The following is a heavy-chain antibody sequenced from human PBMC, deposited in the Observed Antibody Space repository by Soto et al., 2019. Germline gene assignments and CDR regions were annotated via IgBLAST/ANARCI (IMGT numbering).Heavy chain of an antibody. Sequence: EVQLLESGGGLVQRGGSLRLSCAASGLIFNNYAMTWVGQAPGKGLEWVARVSGRGGSAYYADSVKGRLTISRDNSNNTLYLQMTNVRGEDTAVYYCVRRAGGAVVWYYDLWGRGTLVSVFS. V-gene: IGHV3-23*01. D-gene: IGHD2-21*01. CDR2: VSGRGGSA. J-gene: IGHJ2*01. CDR3: VRRAGGAVVWYYDL. CDR1: GLIFNNYA.